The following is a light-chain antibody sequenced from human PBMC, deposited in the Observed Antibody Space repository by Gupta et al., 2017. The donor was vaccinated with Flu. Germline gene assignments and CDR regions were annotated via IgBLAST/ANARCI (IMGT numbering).Light chain of an antibody. CDR3: RQNYSTPRFT. Sequence: DIQMTQSPSSLSASVGDRVTITCRASQSISSYSYWYQQKPGKAPKLLIYAASSLRSWVPSRFSGSGCGTKVTLTISSLQPEDFATDYCRQNYSTPRFTFGPGTKVDIK. V-gene: IGKV1-39*01. CDR2: AAS. J-gene: IGKJ3*01. CDR1: QSISSY.